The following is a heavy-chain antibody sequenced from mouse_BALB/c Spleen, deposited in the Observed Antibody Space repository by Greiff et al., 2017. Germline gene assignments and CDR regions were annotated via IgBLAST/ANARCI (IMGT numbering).Heavy chain of an antibody. J-gene: IGHJ4*01. CDR1: GYTFTSYT. CDR2: INPSSGYT. D-gene: IGHD2-2*01. CDR3: ARWLPYYYAMDY. V-gene: IGHV1-4*02. Sequence: QVQLKESAAELARPGASVKMSCKASGYTFTSYTMHWVKQRPGQGLEWIGYINPSSGYTEYNQKFKDKTTLTADKSSSTAYMQLSSLTSEDSAVYYCARWLPYYYAMDYWGQGTSVTVSS.